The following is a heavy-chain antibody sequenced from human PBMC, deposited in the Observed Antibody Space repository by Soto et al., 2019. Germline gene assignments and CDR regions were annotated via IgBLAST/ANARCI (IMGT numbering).Heavy chain of an antibody. CDR1: GFTFSGSA. D-gene: IGHD5-18*01. V-gene: IGHV3-73*01. Sequence: EVQLVESGGGLVQPGGSLKLSCAASGFTFSGSAMHWVRQASGKGLEWVGRIRSKANSYATAYAASVKGRFTISRDDSKNTAYLQMNSLKTEDTAVYYCTRHEKDTAMVIGNDYWGQGTLVTVSS. CDR2: IRSKANSYAT. CDR3: TRHEKDTAMVIGNDY. J-gene: IGHJ4*02.